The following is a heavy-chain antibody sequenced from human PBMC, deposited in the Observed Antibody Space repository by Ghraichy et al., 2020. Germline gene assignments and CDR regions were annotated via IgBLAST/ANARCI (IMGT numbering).Heavy chain of an antibody. J-gene: IGHJ1*01. V-gene: IGHV4-59*01. CDR2: IYYSGST. CDR1: GGSISSYY. CDR3: ARVGGYGSGVYFQH. Sequence: ESLNISCTVSGGSISSYYWSWIRQPPGKGLEWIGYIYYSGSTNYNPSLKSRVTISVDTSKNQFSLKLSSVTAADTAVYYCARVGGYGSGVYFQHWGQGTLVTVSS. D-gene: IGHD3-10*01.